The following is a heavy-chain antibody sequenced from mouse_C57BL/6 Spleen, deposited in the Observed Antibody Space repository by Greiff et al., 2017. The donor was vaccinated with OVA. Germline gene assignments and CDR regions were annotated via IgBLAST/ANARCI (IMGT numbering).Heavy chain of an antibody. Sequence: VQLQQPGAELVKPGASVKMSCKASGYTFTSYWITWVKQRPGQGLEWIGDIYPGSGSTNYNEKFKSKATLTVDTSSSTAYMQLSSLTSEDSAVYYCAIGPLYGSSSWYFDVWGTGTTVTVSS. J-gene: IGHJ1*03. CDR2: IYPGSGST. D-gene: IGHD1-1*01. V-gene: IGHV1-55*01. CDR3: AIGPLYGSSSWYFDV. CDR1: GYTFTSYW.